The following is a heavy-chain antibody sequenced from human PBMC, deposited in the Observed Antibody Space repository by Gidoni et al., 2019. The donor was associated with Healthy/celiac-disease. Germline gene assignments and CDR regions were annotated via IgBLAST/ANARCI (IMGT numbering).Heavy chain of an antibody. CDR2: IWYDGSNK. Sequence: QVQLVESGGGGGQPGRSRRLSCEASGWTCSSYGMHWVRRAPGKGLEGVAVIWYDGSNKYYADSVKGRFTISRDNSNHTLSLQMNSLSAEDTAVYYCARDLLLKWFGDLDYWGQGTLVTVSS. CDR1: GWTCSSYG. J-gene: IGHJ4*02. D-gene: IGHD3-10*01. CDR3: ARDLLLKWFGDLDY. V-gene: IGHV3-33*01.